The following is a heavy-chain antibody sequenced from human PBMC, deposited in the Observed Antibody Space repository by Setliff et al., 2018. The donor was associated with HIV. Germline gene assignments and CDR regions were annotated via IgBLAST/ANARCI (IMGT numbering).Heavy chain of an antibody. V-gene: IGHV4-39*01. CDR1: GGSISSNSYY. CDR3: ARQGLVLVPASIDWRLPPSPIDY. CDR2: IYHSGRT. J-gene: IGHJ4*02. D-gene: IGHD2-2*01. Sequence: PSETLSLTCTVSGGSISSNSYYWGWIRQPPGKGLEWIVSIYHSGRTYYNPSLKSRVTISVDTSKNQFSLRLSSVTAADTAVYYCARQGLVLVPASIDWRLPPSPIDYWGQGALVTVSS.